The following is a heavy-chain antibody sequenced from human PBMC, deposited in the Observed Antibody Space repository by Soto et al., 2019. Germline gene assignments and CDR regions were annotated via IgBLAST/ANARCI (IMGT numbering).Heavy chain of an antibody. J-gene: IGHJ6*03. CDR3: ARILFGRSVAGGYFYMDV. V-gene: IGHV2-26*01. CDR2: IFSNDDK. Sequence: HVTLKESGPVLVKPTETLTLTCTVSGFSLSNGKVGVSWIRPPPGKALELLAHIFSNDDKSYRTSLKSRHTISEDTSKSQVVLTMTNVDPVDTATYYCARILFGRSVAGGYFYMDVWGKGTTVTVSS. D-gene: IGHD6-19*01. CDR1: GFSLSNGKVG.